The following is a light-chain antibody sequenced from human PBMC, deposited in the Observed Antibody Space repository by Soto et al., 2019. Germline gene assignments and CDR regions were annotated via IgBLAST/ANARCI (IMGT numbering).Light chain of an antibody. CDR2: DVS. V-gene: IGLV2-14*03. Sequence: QSALTQPASVSGSPGQSITISCTGTSSDVGGYNYVSWYQQHPGKAPKLMIYDVSDRPSGVSNRFSASKSGNTASLTISGLQAEDEADYYCCSYTSSSTPWVFGTGTKVIVL. CDR1: SSDVGGYNY. CDR3: CSYTSSSTPWV. J-gene: IGLJ1*01.